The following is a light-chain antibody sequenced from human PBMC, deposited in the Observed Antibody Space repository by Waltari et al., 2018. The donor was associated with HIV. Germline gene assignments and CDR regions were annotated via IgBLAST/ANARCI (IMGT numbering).Light chain of an antibody. CDR2: VAS. Sequence: DIQTTHSPSSWSASVGDSFPITWRASQRISSWLAWYQQKPGKAPKLLIYVASSLQSGVPSRFSGSGSGTDFTLTISSLQPEDFATYYCQQDNSLPATFGQGTKVEIK. V-gene: IGKV1-12*01. CDR3: QQDNSLPAT. J-gene: IGKJ1*01. CDR1: QRISSW.